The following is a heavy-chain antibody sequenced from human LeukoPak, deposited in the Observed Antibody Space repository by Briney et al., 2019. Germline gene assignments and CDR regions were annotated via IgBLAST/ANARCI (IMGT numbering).Heavy chain of an antibody. J-gene: IGHJ4*02. CDR2: ISSSSSYI. D-gene: IGHD6-19*01. V-gene: IGHV3-21*01. CDR3: ARWYSSGWRQTYYFDY. Sequence: GGSLRLSCAASGFTFSSYSMNWVRQAPGKGLEWVSSISSSSSYIYYADSVKGRFTISRDNAKNSLYLQMNSLRAEDTAVYYCARWYSSGWRQTYYFDYWGQGTLVTVSS. CDR1: GFTFSSYS.